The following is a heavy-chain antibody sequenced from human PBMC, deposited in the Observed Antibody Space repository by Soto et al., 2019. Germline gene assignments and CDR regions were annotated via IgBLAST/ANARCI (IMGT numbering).Heavy chain of an antibody. CDR2: ISSSGSFT. V-gene: IGHV3-11*05. CDR3: RRGPSLVAAPDY. J-gene: IGHJ4*02. D-gene: IGHD6-19*01. Sequence: QVQLVESGGGLVRPGGSLGLSCEASGFTLSDYYMNWIRQAPGKGLEWISHISSSGSFTDYVDSVKGRFTISRDNAKNSLYLQMNSLRVEDTAVYYCRRGPSLVAAPDYWGQGTLVTVAS. CDR1: GFTLSDYY.